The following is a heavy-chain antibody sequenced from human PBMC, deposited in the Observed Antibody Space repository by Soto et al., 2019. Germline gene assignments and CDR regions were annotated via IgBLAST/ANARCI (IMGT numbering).Heavy chain of an antibody. J-gene: IGHJ6*02. D-gene: IGHD6-13*01. CDR1: GGSISSGSYY. Sequence: SETLSLTCTVSGGSISSGSYYWGWIRQPPGKGLEWIGSIYYSGSTYYNPSLKSRVTISVDTSKNQFSLKLSSVTAADTAVYYCAASYSSSWYRESYHYYGMDVWGQGTTVTVSS. CDR2: IYYSGST. CDR3: AASYSSSWYRESYHYYGMDV. V-gene: IGHV4-39*01.